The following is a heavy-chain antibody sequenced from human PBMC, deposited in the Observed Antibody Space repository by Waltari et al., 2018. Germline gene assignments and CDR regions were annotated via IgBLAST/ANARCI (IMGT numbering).Heavy chain of an antibody. Sequence: QVQLQESGPGLVKPSQTLSLTCTVSGGSISSGGYYWSWIRQHPGKGLEWIVYINDSGSTYSNPSLKSRVTISVDTSKNQFSLKLSSVTAADTAVYYCARDKAGLGYSNGFAYFDYWGQGTLVTVSS. V-gene: IGHV4-31*03. CDR1: GGSISSGGYY. D-gene: IGHD5-18*01. CDR2: INDSGST. CDR3: ARDKAGLGYSNGFAYFDY. J-gene: IGHJ4*02.